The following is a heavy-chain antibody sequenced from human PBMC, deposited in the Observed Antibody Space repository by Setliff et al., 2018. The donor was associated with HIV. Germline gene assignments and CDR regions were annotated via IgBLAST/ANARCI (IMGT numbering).Heavy chain of an antibody. J-gene: IGHJ4*02. CDR3: ARGRSGYDWGGFDY. CDR2: IYTSGST. D-gene: IGHD5-12*01. Sequence: TSETLSLTCTVSGGSISSGSYYWSWIRQPAGKELEWVGRIYTSGSTNYNPSLKSRVTISVDTSKNQFSLKLNSVTAADTAVYYCARGRSGYDWGGFDYWGQGTQVTVSS. CDR1: GGSISSGSYY. V-gene: IGHV4-61*02.